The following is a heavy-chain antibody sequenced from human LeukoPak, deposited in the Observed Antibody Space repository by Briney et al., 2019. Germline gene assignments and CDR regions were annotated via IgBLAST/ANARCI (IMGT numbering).Heavy chain of an antibody. V-gene: IGHV3-49*04. CDR2: IRSKAFGGTT. CDR3: TSGPIWSGYYRIDY. CDR1: GFTFGDYA. Sequence: GGSLRLSCRASGFTFGDYAMSWVRQAPGKGLEWVGFIRSKAFGGTTEYAASVKGRFTISRDDSKSIAYLQINSLKTEDTAVYYCTSGPIWSGYYRIDYWGQGTLVTVSS. J-gene: IGHJ4*02. D-gene: IGHD3-3*01.